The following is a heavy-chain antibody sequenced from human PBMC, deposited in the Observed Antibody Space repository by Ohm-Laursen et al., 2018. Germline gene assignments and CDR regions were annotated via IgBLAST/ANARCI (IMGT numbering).Heavy chain of an antibody. J-gene: IGHJ5*02. CDR1: GFTFSSYG. CDR2: ISYDGSNK. D-gene: IGHD3-3*01. CDR3: AKDRDFLFDP. V-gene: IGHV3-30*18. Sequence: SSLRLSCTASGFTFSSYGMHWVRQAPGKGLEWVAVISYDGSNKYYADSVKGRFTTSRDNSKNTLYLQMNSLRAEDTAVYYCAKDRDFLFDPWGQGTLVTVSP.